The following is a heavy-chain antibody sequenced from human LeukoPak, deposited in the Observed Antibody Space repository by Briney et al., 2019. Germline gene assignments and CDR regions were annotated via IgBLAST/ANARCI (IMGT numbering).Heavy chain of an antibody. CDR1: GFAVSSNY. J-gene: IGHJ4*02. V-gene: IGHV3-66*01. CDR2: IYSGGST. Sequence: GGSLRLSCAASGFAVSSNYVSWVRQAPGKGLEWVSVIYSGGSTYYADSVKGRFTISRDNSKNTLYLQMNSLRAEDTAVYYCARDWGFLCNHGYSRYWGQGTLVTVSS. CDR3: ARDWGFLCNHGYSRY. D-gene: IGHD5-18*01.